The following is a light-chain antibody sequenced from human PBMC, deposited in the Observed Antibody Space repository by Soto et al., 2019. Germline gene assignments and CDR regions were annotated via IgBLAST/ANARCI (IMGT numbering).Light chain of an antibody. CDR3: QTWGAGSVV. J-gene: IGLJ2*01. V-gene: IGLV4-69*01. CDR2: LHSDGSH. Sequence: QLVLTQSPSASASLGASVKLTCTLSSGHNNYAIAWHQQQPEKGPRYLMKLHSDGSHIKGDGIPDRFSGSSSGAERYLTISTLQSEDEADYYCQTWGAGSVVFGGGTKLTVL. CDR1: SGHNNYA.